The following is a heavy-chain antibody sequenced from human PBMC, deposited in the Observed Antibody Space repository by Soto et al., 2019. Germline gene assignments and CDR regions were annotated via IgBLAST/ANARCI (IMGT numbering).Heavy chain of an antibody. D-gene: IGHD3-10*01. CDR3: ARLKSRYYKIICYSYDY. J-gene: IGHJ4*02. CDR2: IYYSGSA. V-gene: IGHV4-31*02. CDR1: GDSVSSGGAY. Sequence: GDSVSSGGAYWSWIRQHPGKGLEWIGYIYYSGSANYTPSLKSRLTISLDTSQNQVSLRLSSVTAADTAVYYCARLKSRYYKIICYSYDYWGRGTLDIVSS.